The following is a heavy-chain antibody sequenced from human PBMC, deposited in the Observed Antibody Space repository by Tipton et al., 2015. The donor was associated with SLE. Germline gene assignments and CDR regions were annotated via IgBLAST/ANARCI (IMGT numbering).Heavy chain of an antibody. D-gene: IGHD6-19*01. J-gene: IGHJ4*02. CDR1: GYTFTSYG. CDR2: MNPNSGNT. V-gene: IGHV1-8*02. Sequence: QLVQSGAEVKKPGASVKVSCKASGYTFTSYGISWVRQAPGQGLEWMGWMNPNSGNTGYAQKFQGRVTMTRNTSISTAYMELSSRRSEDTAVYYCARGGYSSGWDDYWGQGTLVTVSS. CDR3: ARGGYSSGWDDY.